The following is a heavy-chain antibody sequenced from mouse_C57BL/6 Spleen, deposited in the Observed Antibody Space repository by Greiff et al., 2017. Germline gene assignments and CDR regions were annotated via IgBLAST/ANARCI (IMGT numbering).Heavy chain of an antibody. CDR2: ISDGGSYT. CDR3: ARDAYYSDFDY. D-gene: IGHD1-1*01. Sequence: DVKLVESGGGLVKPGGSLKLSCAASGFTFSSYALSWVRQTPEKRLEWVATISDGGSYTYYPDNVKGRFTISRDTAKNNLYLQMSHLKSEDTAMYYCARDAYYSDFDYWGQGTTLTVSS. J-gene: IGHJ2*01. CDR1: GFTFSSYA. V-gene: IGHV5-4*01.